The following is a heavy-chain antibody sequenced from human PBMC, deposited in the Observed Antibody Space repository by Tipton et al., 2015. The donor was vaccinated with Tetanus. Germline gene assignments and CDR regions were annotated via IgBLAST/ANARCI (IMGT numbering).Heavy chain of an antibody. D-gene: IGHD2/OR15-2a*01. V-gene: IGHV5-51*01. CDR1: GYSFTSYW. Sequence: QSGAEVKKPGESLKISCKGSGYSFTSYWIGWVRQMPGKGLEWMGIIYPGDSDTRYSPSFQGQVTISADKSISTAYLQWSSLKASDSAMYYCARQGITTWSGAYYYYGMDVWGQGTTVTVSS. CDR3: ARQGITTWSGAYYYYGMDV. CDR2: IYPGDSDT. J-gene: IGHJ6*02.